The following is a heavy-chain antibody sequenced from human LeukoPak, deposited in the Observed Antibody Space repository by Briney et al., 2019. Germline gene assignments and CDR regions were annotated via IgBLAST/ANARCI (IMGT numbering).Heavy chain of an antibody. J-gene: IGHJ6*03. CDR1: GFTFSTYG. V-gene: IGHV3-23*01. CDR2: VSGGDVHT. CDR3: AKDGAASSGWYSLYYYYYYMDV. D-gene: IGHD6-19*01. Sequence: PGGSLRLSCAASGFTFSTYGMTWVRQAPGKGLEWVSAVSGGDVHTYYADSVKGRVTISRDNSRNTLYLQMNSLRPEDTAVYYCAKDGAASSGWYSLYYYYYYMDVWGKGTTVTISS.